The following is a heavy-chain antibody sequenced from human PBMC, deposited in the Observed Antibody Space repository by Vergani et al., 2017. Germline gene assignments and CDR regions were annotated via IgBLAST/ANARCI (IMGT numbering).Heavy chain of an antibody. CDR3: AYRYSSGWC. D-gene: IGHD6-19*01. V-gene: IGHV4-39*01. J-gene: IGHJ4*02. Sequence: QLQLQESGPGLVKPSETLSLTCTVSGGSISSSSYYWGWIRQPPGKGLAWIGSIYYSGSTYYNPSLKSRVPISVETSKNQFSLKLSSVTAADTAVYYFAYRYSSGWCWGQGTLVTVSS. CDR2: IYYSGST. CDR1: GGSISSSSYY.